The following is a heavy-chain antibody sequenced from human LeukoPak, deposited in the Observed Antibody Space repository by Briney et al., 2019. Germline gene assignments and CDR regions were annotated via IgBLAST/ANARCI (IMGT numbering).Heavy chain of an antibody. CDR1: GDSISSYY. Sequence: KASETLSLTCTVSGDSISSYYWSWNRQPPGKGLEWIGYIYYSGNTNYNPSLKSRVTISVDTSNNQFSLKLSSVTAADTAVYYCAREGYGSGSIWGQGTLVTVSS. CDR2: IYYSGNT. J-gene: IGHJ4*02. D-gene: IGHD3-10*01. V-gene: IGHV4-59*01. CDR3: AREGYGSGSI.